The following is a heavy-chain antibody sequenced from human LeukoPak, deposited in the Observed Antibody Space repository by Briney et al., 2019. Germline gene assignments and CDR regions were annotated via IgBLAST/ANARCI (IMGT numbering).Heavy chain of an antibody. J-gene: IGHJ3*02. D-gene: IGHD1-26*01. Sequence: GGSLRLSCAASGFTFSSYAMHWVRQAPGKGLEWVAVISYDGSNKYYADSVKGRFTISRDNSKNTLYLQMNSLRAEDTAVYYCAREWELGAFDIWGQGTMVTVSS. CDR1: GFTFSSYA. V-gene: IGHV3-30-3*01. CDR3: AREWELGAFDI. CDR2: ISYDGSNK.